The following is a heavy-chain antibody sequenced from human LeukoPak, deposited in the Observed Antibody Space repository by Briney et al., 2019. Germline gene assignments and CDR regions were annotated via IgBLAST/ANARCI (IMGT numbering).Heavy chain of an antibody. V-gene: IGHV4-4*07. D-gene: IGHD5-12*01. CDR3: ARDTLLSRGGGYDDDAFDI. CDR1: LNSISSYY. CDR2: IYSSGST. J-gene: IGHJ3*02. Sequence: ASETLSLTCTVSLNSISSYYWSWIRQPAGKGLEWIGRIYSSGSTNYNPSLKSRVTMSVDTSKNQFALKLSSVTAADTAVYYCARDTLLSRGGGYDDDAFDIWGQGTMVTVSS.